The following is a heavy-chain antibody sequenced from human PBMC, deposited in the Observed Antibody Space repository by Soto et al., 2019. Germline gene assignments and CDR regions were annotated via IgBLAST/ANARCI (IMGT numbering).Heavy chain of an antibody. J-gene: IGHJ5*02. V-gene: IGHV4-34*01. D-gene: IGHD3-9*01. CDR3: ARKLEASVRHVEWFSYKWFDP. CDR2: ITFRGVT. Sequence: PSETLSLTCDVHGDSLSGYAWSWIRQPPGKGLEWIGEITFRGVTNYHPPLKSRVSMSVDTSKNRISLNVSSVTAADTALYFCARKLEASVRHVEWFSYKWFDPWGPGTLVTVSS. CDR1: GDSLSGYA.